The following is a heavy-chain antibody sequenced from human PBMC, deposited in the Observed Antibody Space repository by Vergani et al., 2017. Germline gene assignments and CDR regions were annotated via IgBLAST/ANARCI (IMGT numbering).Heavy chain of an antibody. CDR2: IYSGGSST. CDR3: AKGGPRTTVTSFDY. D-gene: IGHD4-17*01. J-gene: IGHJ4*02. Sequence: EVQLLESGGGLVQPGGSLRLSCAASGFTFSSYAMSWVRQAPGKGLEWVSVIYSGGSSTYYADSVKGRFTISRYNSKNTLYLQMNSLRAEDTAVYYCAKGGPRTTVTSFDYWGQGTLVTVSS. CDR1: GFTFSSYA. V-gene: IGHV3-23*03.